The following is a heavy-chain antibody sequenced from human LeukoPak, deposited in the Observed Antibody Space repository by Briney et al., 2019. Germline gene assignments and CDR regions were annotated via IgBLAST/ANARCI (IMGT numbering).Heavy chain of an antibody. Sequence: PSETLSLTCAVSGGSISSGGYSWSWIRQPPGKGLEWIGYIYYSGSTYYNPSLKSRVTISVDTSKNQFSLKLSSVTAADTAVYYCASGPRDGYNPAFDYWGQGTLVTVSS. D-gene: IGHD5-24*01. CDR3: ASGPRDGYNPAFDY. CDR1: GGSISSGGYS. CDR2: IYYSGST. V-gene: IGHV4-30-4*07. J-gene: IGHJ4*02.